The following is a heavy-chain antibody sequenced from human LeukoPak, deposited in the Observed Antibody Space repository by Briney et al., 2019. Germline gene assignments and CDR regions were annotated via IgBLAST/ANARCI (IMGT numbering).Heavy chain of an antibody. Sequence: GGSLRLSCAASGFTFSSCWMSWVRQAPGKGLEWVANIKQDGSEKYYVDSVKGRFTISRDNAKNSLYLQMNSLRAEDTAVYYCARARYGSGSYLRHWGQGTLVTVSS. CDR1: GFTFSSCW. CDR3: ARARYGSGSYLRH. D-gene: IGHD3-10*01. J-gene: IGHJ4*02. CDR2: IKQDGSEK. V-gene: IGHV3-7*01.